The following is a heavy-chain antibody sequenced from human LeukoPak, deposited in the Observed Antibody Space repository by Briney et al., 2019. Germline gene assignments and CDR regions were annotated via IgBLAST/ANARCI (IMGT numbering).Heavy chain of an antibody. D-gene: IGHD2-21*02. CDR2: IYYSAST. CDR1: GGSISSYY. CDR3: ARSNYCGGACYSWDS. Sequence: PLETLSLTCTVSGGSISSYYWSWIRQPPGKGLEWIGYIYYSASTNYNPSLKSRVTISVDTSKNQFSLKLSSVTAADTAVYYCARSNYCGGACYSWDSWGQGTMATVSS. V-gene: IGHV4-59*08. J-gene: IGHJ4*02.